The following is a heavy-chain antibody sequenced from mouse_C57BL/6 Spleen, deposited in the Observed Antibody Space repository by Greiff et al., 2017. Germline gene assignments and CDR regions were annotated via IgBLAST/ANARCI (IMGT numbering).Heavy chain of an antibody. J-gene: IGHJ4*01. CDR3: ARHRAGTDYAMDY. Sequence: EVKLVESGGDLVKPGGSLKLSCAASGFTFSSYGMSWVRQTPDKRLEWVATISSGGSYTYYPDSVKGRFTISRDNAKNTLYLQMSSLKSEDTAMYYCARHRAGTDYAMDYWGQGTSVTVSS. CDR1: GFTFSSYG. CDR2: ISSGGSYT. D-gene: IGHD4-1*01. V-gene: IGHV5-6*01.